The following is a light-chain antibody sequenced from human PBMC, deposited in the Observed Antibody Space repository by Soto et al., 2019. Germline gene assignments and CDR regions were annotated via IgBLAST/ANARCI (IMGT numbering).Light chain of an antibody. CDR1: SSNIGAGYD. V-gene: IGLV1-40*01. CDR2: GNS. Sequence: QSVLTQPPSVSGAPGQRVTISCTGSSSNIGAGYDVHWYQQLPGTDPKLLIYGNSNRPSGVPDRFSGSKSGTSASLAITGLQAEDEADYYGQSYDSSLSGSVFGGGTKLTVL. J-gene: IGLJ3*02. CDR3: QSYDSSLSGSV.